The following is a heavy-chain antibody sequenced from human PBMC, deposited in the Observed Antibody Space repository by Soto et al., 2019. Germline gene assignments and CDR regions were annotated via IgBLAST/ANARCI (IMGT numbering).Heavy chain of an antibody. D-gene: IGHD3-3*01. J-gene: IGHJ4*02. CDR1: GGSISSGGYY. V-gene: IGHV4-31*03. Sequence: PSETLSLTCTVSGGSISSGGYYWSWIRQHPGKGLEWIGYIYYSGSTYYNPSLKSRVTISVDTSKNQFSLKLSSVTAADTAVYYCARADTIFGVVNTYSFYYWGQVTLVT. CDR3: ARADTIFGVVNTYSFYY. CDR2: IYYSGST.